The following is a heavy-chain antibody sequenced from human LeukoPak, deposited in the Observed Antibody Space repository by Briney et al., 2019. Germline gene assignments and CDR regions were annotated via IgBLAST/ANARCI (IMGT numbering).Heavy chain of an antibody. CDR3: ARAPPDGAVDY. D-gene: IGHD1-14*01. V-gene: IGHV1-18*01. CDR1: GYTFTSYG. J-gene: IGHJ4*02. CDR2: ISAYNGNT. Sequence: ASVKVSCKASGYTFTSYGISWVRQAPGQGLEWMGWISAYNGNTNYAQKLQGRVTMTRNMSTSTVYMELSSLRSEDTAVYYCARAPPDGAVDYWGQGTLVTVSS.